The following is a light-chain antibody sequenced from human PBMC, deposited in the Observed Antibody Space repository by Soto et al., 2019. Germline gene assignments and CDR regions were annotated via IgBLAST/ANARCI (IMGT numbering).Light chain of an antibody. CDR1: KLGEKY. CDR2: QDR. V-gene: IGLV3-1*01. J-gene: IGLJ2*01. Sequence: SYELTQPPSVSVSPGQTASLTCSGNKLGEKYACWYQQKPGQSPVLVIYQDRKRPSGIPERFSGSNSGNTATLTISGTQAMDEADYYCQAWDSNTVVFGGGTKVTVL. CDR3: QAWDSNTVV.